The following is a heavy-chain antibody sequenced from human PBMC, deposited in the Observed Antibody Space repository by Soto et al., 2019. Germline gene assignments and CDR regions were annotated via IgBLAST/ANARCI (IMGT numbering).Heavy chain of an antibody. V-gene: IGHV2-5*02. CDR3: SLSVLRYFDY. CDR1: GFSLNTSGVG. D-gene: IGHD4-17*01. Sequence: QVTLKESGPTLVKPTQTLTLTCTFSGFSLNTSGVGVGWIRQPPGKALESLGLIFWDDDKRYSPSLKSRLTIATDTSTNQVVLTMTNLDPVDTATYYCSLSVLRYFDYWGQGTLVTVSS. J-gene: IGHJ4*02. CDR2: IFWDDDK.